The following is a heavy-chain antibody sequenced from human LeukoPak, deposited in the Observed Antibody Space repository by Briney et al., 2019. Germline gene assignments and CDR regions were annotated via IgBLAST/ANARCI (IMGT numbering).Heavy chain of an antibody. V-gene: IGHV3-7*01. CDR1: GFTFSNAW. J-gene: IGHJ4*02. Sequence: PGGSLRLSCAASGFTFSNAWMSWVRQAPGKGLEWVANIKQDGSEKYYVDSVKGRFTISRDNAKNSLYLQMNSLRVEDTAVYYCARDQWAVAGDDCWGQGTLVTVSS. CDR3: ARDQWAVAGDDC. CDR2: IKQDGSEK. D-gene: IGHD6-19*01.